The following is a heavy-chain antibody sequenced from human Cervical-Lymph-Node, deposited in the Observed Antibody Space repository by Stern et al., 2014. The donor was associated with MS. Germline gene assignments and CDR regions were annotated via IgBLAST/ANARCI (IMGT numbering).Heavy chain of an antibody. CDR1: GFTFSSYS. J-gene: IGHJ6*02. D-gene: IGHD3-16*01. V-gene: IGHV3-21*01. CDR2: ISSSSSYI. Sequence: EVQLVESGGGLVKPGGSLRLSCAASGFTFSSYSMNWVRQAPGKGLEWVSSISSSSSYIYYAESVKGRFTISRDNAKNYMYLKMNSLRAEDTAVYYCARDQGDYYYYGMDVWGQGTTVTVSS. CDR3: ARDQGDYYYYGMDV.